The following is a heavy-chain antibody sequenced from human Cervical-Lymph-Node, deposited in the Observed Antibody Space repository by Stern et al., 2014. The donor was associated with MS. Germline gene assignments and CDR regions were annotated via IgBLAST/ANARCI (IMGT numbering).Heavy chain of an antibody. CDR1: GFTFDDYA. J-gene: IGHJ4*02. Sequence: VQLGESGGGFVQPGRSLRLSCAASGFTFDDYAMHWVRQAPGKGLEWVSGISWNSDNIGYEDSVKGRFTISRDNARNSLYLQINSLKTEDTAVYYCAKDRTGSRGYFDYWGQGTLVTVSS. CDR2: ISWNSDNI. D-gene: IGHD3-22*01. CDR3: AKDRTGSRGYFDY. V-gene: IGHV3-9*01.